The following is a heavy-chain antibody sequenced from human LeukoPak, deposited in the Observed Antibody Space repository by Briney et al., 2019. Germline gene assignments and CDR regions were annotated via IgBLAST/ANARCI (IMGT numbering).Heavy chain of an antibody. D-gene: IGHD3-10*01. CDR2: MNPNSGNT. CDR3: AKGSGNGYGSGPFDY. J-gene: IGHJ4*02. CDR1: GYTFTVYY. Sequence: ASVKVSFKASGYTFTVYYMHWVRQAPGQGLEWMGWMNPNSGNTGYAQKFQGRVTMTRNTSISTAYMELSSLRAEDTALYYCAKGSGNGYGSGPFDYWGQGTLVTVSS. V-gene: IGHV1-8*02.